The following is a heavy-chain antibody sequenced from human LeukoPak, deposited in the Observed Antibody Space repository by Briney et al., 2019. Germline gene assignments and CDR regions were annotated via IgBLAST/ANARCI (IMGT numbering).Heavy chain of an antibody. V-gene: IGHV1-69*13. J-gene: IGHJ4*02. CDR3: ARGVAVAGYYFDY. CDR2: IIPIFGTA. CDR1: GGTFSSYA. D-gene: IGHD6-19*01. Sequence: SVNVSCKASGGTFSSYAISWVRQAPGQGLEWMGGIIPIFGTANYAQKFQGRVTITADESTSTAYMELSSLRSEDTAVYYCARGVAVAGYYFDYWGQGTLVTVSS.